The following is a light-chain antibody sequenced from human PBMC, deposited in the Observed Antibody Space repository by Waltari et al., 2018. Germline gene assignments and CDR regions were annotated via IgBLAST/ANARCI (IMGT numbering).Light chain of an antibody. CDR1: KTVLSSSNNKNY. CDR2: WAS. V-gene: IGKV4-1*01. CDR3: QQYYSLPLT. J-gene: IGKJ4*01. Sequence: DIVMTQPPDSLAVSRGERATINCKSTKTVLSSSNNKNYLTWYQQKPGQPPKLLVYWASTRESGVPDRFSGSGSGTDFTLTISSLQAEDVAVYFCQQYYSLPLTFGGGTKVEIK.